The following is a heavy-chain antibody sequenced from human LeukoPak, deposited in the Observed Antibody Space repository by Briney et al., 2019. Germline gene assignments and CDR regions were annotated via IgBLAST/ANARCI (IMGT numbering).Heavy chain of an antibody. Sequence: SETLSLTCTVSGGSISSYYWSWIRQPPGKGLEWIGEINHSGSTNYNPSLKSRVTISVDTSKNQFSLKLSSVTAADPAVYYCARGLRYYGSGRYYTSFYFDYWGQGTMVTVSS. J-gene: IGHJ4*02. CDR2: INHSGST. D-gene: IGHD3-10*01. CDR1: GGSISSYY. V-gene: IGHV4-34*01. CDR3: ARGLRYYGSGRYYTSFYFDY.